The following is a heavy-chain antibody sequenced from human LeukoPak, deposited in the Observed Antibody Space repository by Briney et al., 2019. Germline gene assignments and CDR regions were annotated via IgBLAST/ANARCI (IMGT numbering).Heavy chain of an antibody. V-gene: IGHV3-48*01. Sequence: GGSLRLSCAASAFTFSDYSMNWVRQAPGKGLEWISYISGRSSTTYYADSVRGRFTISRDNAKNSMYLQMNSLRAEDTAVYYCARDRLTSGSYFFDYWGQGTLVTVSS. CDR2: ISGRSSTT. J-gene: IGHJ4*02. CDR1: AFTFSDYS. CDR3: ARDRLTSGSYFFDY. D-gene: IGHD1-26*01.